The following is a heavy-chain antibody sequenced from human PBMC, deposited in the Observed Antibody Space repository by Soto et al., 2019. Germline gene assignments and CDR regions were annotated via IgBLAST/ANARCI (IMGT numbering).Heavy chain of an antibody. CDR3: ASTLGYCIGGSCSSLTWFDP. CDR2: ISAYNGNT. CDR1: GYTFTSYG. J-gene: IGHJ5*02. V-gene: IGHV1-18*04. D-gene: IGHD2-15*01. Sequence: ASVKASCKASGYTFTSYGISWVRQAHEQGLEWMGWISAYNGNTNYAQKLQGRVTMTTDTSTSTAYMELSSLRSDDAAVYYCASTLGYCIGGSCSSLTWFDPWGQGTLVTVSS.